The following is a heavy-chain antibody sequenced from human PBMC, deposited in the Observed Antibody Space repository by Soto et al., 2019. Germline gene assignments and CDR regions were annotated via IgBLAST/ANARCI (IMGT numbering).Heavy chain of an antibody. CDR1: GFTFISYE. CDR3: ARIIGQYYDFWSGYYRNYYYYGMDV. Sequence: PGGSMRLSCAASGFTFISYEMSWVRQAPGKGLEWVSYISSSGSTIYYADSVKGRFTISRDNAKNSLYLQMNSLRAEDTAVYYCARIIGQYYDFWSGYYRNYYYYGMDVWGQGTTVTVSS. D-gene: IGHD3-3*01. J-gene: IGHJ6*02. CDR2: ISSSGSTI. V-gene: IGHV3-48*03.